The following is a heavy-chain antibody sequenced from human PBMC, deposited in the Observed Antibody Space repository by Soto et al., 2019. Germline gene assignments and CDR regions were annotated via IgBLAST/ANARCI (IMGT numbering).Heavy chain of an antibody. CDR1: GYTFTSYD. D-gene: IGHD3-3*01. CDR2: MNPNSGNT. V-gene: IGHV1-8*01. Sequence: GASVKVSCKASGYTFTSYDINWVRQATGQGLEWMGWMNPNSGNTGYAQKFQGRVTMTRNTSISTAYMELSSLRSEDTAVYYCARGLRVSEWPQDYYYYMDVWGKGTKVTVSS. CDR3: ARGLRVSEWPQDYYYYMDV. J-gene: IGHJ6*03.